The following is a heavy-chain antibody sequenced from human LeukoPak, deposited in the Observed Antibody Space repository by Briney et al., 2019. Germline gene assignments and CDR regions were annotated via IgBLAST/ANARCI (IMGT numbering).Heavy chain of an antibody. CDR2: ITSSSSTI. CDR3: ARGYCSSTSCPKAYYFDY. V-gene: IGHV3-48*01. CDR1: GFTFSSYS. J-gene: IGHJ4*02. Sequence: GGSLRLSCVASGFTFSSYSMNWIRQAPGKGLEWVSYITSSSSTIYYADSVEGRFTISRDNAKNALYLQMNSLRADDTAVYYCARGYCSSTSCPKAYYFDYWGQGTLVTVSS. D-gene: IGHD2-2*01.